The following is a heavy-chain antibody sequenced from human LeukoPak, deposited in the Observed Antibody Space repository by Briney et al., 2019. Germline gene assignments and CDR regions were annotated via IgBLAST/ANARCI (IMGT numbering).Heavy chain of an antibody. V-gene: IGHV1-8*01. D-gene: IGHD3-10*01. CDR3: ARGKARRELANWFDP. Sequence: ASVKVSCKASGYTFTSYDINWVRQATGQGLEWMGWMNPNSGNTGNAQKFQGRVTMTRNTSISTAYMELSSLRSEDTAVYYCARGKARRELANWFDPWGQGTLVTVSS. CDR1: GYTFTSYD. CDR2: MNPNSGNT. J-gene: IGHJ5*02.